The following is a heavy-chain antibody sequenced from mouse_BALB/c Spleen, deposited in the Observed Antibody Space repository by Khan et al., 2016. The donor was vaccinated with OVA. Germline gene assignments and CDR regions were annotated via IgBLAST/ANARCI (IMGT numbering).Heavy chain of an antibody. J-gene: IGHJ3*01. Sequence: EVELVESGGGLVKPGGSLKLSCAASGFTFSTYAMSWVRQTPERRLEWVATVNSDGDYTFYPDNVTGRFTISRDNAKNTLYLQMSSLRSEDTAMYYCARSAYGNFANWGQGTLVTVSA. CDR2: VNSDGDYT. V-gene: IGHV5-9-3*01. CDR1: GFTFSTYA. CDR3: ARSAYGNFAN. D-gene: IGHD2-1*01.